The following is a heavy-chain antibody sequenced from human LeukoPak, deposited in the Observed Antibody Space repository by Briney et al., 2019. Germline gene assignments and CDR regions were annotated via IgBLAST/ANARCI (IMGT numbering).Heavy chain of an antibody. Sequence: PGGSLRLSCAASGFTFDDYAMHWVRQAPGKGLEWVSGISWNSGSIGYADSVKGRFTISRDNAKNSLYLQMNSLRAEDTALYYCAKDGYVVVTAIMDYWGQGTLVTVSS. V-gene: IGHV3-9*01. CDR3: AKDGYVVVTAIMDY. CDR2: ISWNSGSI. CDR1: GFTFDDYA. J-gene: IGHJ4*02. D-gene: IGHD2-21*02.